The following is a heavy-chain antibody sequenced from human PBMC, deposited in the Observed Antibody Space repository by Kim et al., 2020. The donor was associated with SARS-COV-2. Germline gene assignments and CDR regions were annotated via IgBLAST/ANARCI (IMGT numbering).Heavy chain of an antibody. CDR3: ARGTAYGYVGYYYYYGMDV. CDR1: GGTFSSYA. CDR2: IIPIFGTA. Sequence: SVKVSCKASGGTFSSYAISWARQAPGQGLEWMGGIIPIFGTANYAQKFQGRVTITADESTSTAYMELSSLRSEDTAVYYCARGTAYGYVGYYYYYGMDVWGQGTTVTAS. V-gene: IGHV1-69*13. J-gene: IGHJ6*02. D-gene: IGHD5-18*01.